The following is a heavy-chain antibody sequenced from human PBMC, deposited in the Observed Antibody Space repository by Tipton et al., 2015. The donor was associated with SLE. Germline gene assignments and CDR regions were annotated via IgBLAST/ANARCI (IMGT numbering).Heavy chain of an antibody. D-gene: IGHD1-26*01. CDR3: ARDAGYSGSYQGYFQH. CDR1: GFTFSSYA. V-gene: IGHV3-30-3*01. J-gene: IGHJ1*01. CDR2: ISYDGSNK. Sequence: SLRLSCAASGFTFSSYAMHWVRQAPGKGLEWVAVISYDGSNKYYADSVKGRFTISRDNSKNTLYLQMNSLRAEDTAVYYCARDAGYSGSYQGYFQHWGQGTLVTVSS.